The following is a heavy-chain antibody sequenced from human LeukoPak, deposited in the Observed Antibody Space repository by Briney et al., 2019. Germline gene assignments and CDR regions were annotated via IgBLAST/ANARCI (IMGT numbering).Heavy chain of an antibody. CDR3: ASVDTAMAS. J-gene: IGHJ4*02. CDR1: GGSISSSSYY. Sequence: SETLSLTCTVSGGSISSSSYYWGWIRQPPGKGLEWIGYIYHSGSTYYNPSLKSRVTISVDRSKNQFSLKLSSVTAADTAVYYCASVDTAMASWGQGTLVTVSS. V-gene: IGHV4-39*07. CDR2: IYHSGST. D-gene: IGHD5-18*01.